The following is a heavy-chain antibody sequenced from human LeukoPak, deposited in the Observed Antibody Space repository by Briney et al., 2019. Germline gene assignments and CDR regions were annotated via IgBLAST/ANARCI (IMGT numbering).Heavy chain of an antibody. CDR3: ARDNLILTGDHDAFDI. CDR1: GYTFTSYG. D-gene: IGHD3-9*01. Sequence: GASVKVSCKASGYTFTSYGISWVRQAPGQGLEWMGWISAYNGNTNYAQKLQGRVTMTTDTSTSTAYMELSSLRSEDTAVYYCARDNLILTGDHDAFDIWGQGTMVTVSS. V-gene: IGHV1-18*01. CDR2: ISAYNGNT. J-gene: IGHJ3*02.